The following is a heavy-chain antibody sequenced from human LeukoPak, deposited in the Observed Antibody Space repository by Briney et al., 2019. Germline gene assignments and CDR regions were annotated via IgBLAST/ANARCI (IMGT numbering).Heavy chain of an antibody. Sequence: GRSLRLSCAASGFTFSSYGMHWVRQAPGKGLEWVAFIRYDGSHKYYADSVKGRFTISRDNSKNTLYLQMNSLRAEDTAVYYCAKDAPFSYYYYYYMDVWGKGTTVTVSS. CDR2: IRYDGSHK. CDR3: AKDAPFSYYYYYYMDV. CDR1: GFTFSSYG. V-gene: IGHV3-30*02. J-gene: IGHJ6*03.